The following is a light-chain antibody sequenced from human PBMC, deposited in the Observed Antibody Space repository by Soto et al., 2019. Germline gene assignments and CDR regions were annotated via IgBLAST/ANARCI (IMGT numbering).Light chain of an antibody. J-gene: IGKJ2*01. V-gene: IGKV1-5*01. CDR2: GAS. Sequence: DIQMTQSPSTLSASVGDRVTITCRTSQSISNWLAWYQQKPGKAPKLLTSGASSLESGVPSRFSGSGSGTEFTLTISSLQPDDFATYYCQQSFNTLPYSFGQGTKLEIK. CDR1: QSISNW. CDR3: QQSFNTLPYS.